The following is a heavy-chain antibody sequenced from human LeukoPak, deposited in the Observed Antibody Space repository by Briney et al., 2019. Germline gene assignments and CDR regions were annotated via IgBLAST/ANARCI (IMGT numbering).Heavy chain of an antibody. J-gene: IGHJ5*02. D-gene: IGHD1-14*01. CDR3: ARAEPSNWFDP. Sequence: SETLSLTCTVSGGSISSYYWSWIRQPPGKGLEWIGYIYYSGSTNYNPSLKSRVTISVDTSKNQFSLKLSSVTAADTAVYYCARAEPSNWFDPWGQGTLVTVSS. CDR1: GGSISSYY. CDR2: IYYSGST. V-gene: IGHV4-59*01.